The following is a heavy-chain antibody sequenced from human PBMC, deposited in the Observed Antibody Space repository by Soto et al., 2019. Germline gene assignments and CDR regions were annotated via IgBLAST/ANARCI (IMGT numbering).Heavy chain of an antibody. CDR3: ARPDSSSWAASFDS. Sequence: ASETLSLTCTVSGGSVRSGSYYWGWVRQPPGKGLEWIGSSSFTGNTFFNPSLKSRVNIFVDTSKNQFSLKLNSVTAADTAVYYCARPDSSSWAASFDSWGQGILVTVS. V-gene: IGHV4-39*01. CDR2: SSFTGNT. D-gene: IGHD6-13*01. J-gene: IGHJ4*02. CDR1: GGSVRSGSYY.